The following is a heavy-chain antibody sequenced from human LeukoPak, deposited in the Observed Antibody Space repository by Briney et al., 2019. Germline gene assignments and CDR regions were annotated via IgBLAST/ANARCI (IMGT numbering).Heavy chain of an antibody. V-gene: IGHV3-23*01. CDR2: ISGGGDYT. J-gene: IGHJ4*02. D-gene: IGHD3-10*01. CDR1: GFTFSSYA. CDR3: ARDQRSLFDV. Sequence: GGSLRLSCAASGFTFSSYAMTWVRQAPGKGLEWVSSISGGGDYTFYADSVKGRFTISRDNSKNTLYLKLNSLRADDTAVYYCARDQRSLFDVWGQGSLVIVSS.